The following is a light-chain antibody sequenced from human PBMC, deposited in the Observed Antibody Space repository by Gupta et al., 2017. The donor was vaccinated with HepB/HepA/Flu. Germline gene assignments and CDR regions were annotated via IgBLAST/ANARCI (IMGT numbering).Light chain of an antibody. V-gene: IGKV1-39*01. CDR2: AAS. Sequence: DIQMTQSPYSLSASVGDRVTITCRASQSITNYLNWYQQKPGKAPKLLIYAASSLQGGVPSRFSGSGSGTDFTLTITSLQPEDPATYYCQQSYSSPLTFGGGTKVEIK. CDR3: QQSYSSPLT. CDR1: QSITNY. J-gene: IGKJ4*01.